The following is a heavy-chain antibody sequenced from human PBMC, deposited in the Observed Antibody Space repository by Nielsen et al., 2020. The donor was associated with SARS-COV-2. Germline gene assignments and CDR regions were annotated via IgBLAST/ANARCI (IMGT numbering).Heavy chain of an antibody. D-gene: IGHD3-22*01. J-gene: IGHJ6*02. Sequence: VRQMPGKGLEWVSYISSSSSTIYYADSVKGRFTISRDNAKNSLYLQMNSLRAEDTAVYYCARDQIPYYYDSSGSYYYYYYGMDVWGQGTTVTVSS. CDR3: ARDQIPYYYDSSGSYYYYYYGMDV. V-gene: IGHV3-48*01. CDR2: ISSSSSTI.